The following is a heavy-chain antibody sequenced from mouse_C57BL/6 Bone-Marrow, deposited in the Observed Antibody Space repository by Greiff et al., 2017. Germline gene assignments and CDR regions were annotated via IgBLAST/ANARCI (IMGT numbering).Heavy chain of an antibody. D-gene: IGHD2-2*01. Sequence: QVQLQQSGAELARPGASVKLSCKASGYTFTSYGISWVKQRTGQGLEWIGEIYPRSGNTYYNEKFKGKATLTADKSSSTAYMELRILTSEDSAVYFCARGLPTWFAYWGQGTLVTVSA. J-gene: IGHJ3*01. V-gene: IGHV1-81*01. CDR1: GYTFTSYG. CDR3: ARGLPTWFAY. CDR2: IYPRSGNT.